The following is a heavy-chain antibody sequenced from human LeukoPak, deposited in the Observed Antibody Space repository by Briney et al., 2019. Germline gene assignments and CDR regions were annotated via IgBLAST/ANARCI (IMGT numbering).Heavy chain of an antibody. V-gene: IGHV1-46*01. CDR1: GYTFTSYY. CDR3: ARDISIAVAGPLDY. Sequence: ASVKVSCKASGYTFTSYYMHWVRQAPGQGLEWMGIINPSGGSTSYAQKFQGRVTITRDTSASTAYMEPSSLRSEDMAVYYCARDISIAVAGPLDYWGQGTLVTVSS. CDR2: INPSGGST. J-gene: IGHJ4*02. D-gene: IGHD6-19*01.